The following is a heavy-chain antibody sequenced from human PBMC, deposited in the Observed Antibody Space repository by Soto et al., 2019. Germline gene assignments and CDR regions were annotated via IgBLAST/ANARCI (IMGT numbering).Heavy chain of an antibody. CDR2: IKSKTDGGTT. CDR3: TTVYYDFWSGTDY. V-gene: IGHV3-15*07. J-gene: IGHJ4*02. D-gene: IGHD3-3*01. Sequence: GGSLRLSCAASGFTFSNAWMNWVRQAPGKGLEWVGRIKSKTDGGTTDYAAPVKGRFTISRDDSKNKLYLQMNSLKTEDTAVYYCTTVYYDFWSGTDYWGQGTLVTVSS. CDR1: GFTFSNAW.